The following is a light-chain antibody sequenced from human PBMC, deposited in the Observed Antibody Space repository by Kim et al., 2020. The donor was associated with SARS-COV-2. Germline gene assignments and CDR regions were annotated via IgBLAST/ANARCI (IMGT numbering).Light chain of an antibody. CDR3: QQYNNWPYT. J-gene: IGKJ2*01. V-gene: IGKV3-15*01. Sequence: EIVMTQSPATLSVSPGERVTLYCRASQSVSSNLAWYQQKPGQAPRLLIYGASSGATGIPARFSGSGSGTEFTLTISSLQSEDFAVYYCQQYNNWPYTFGQGTKLEI. CDR1: QSVSSN. CDR2: GAS.